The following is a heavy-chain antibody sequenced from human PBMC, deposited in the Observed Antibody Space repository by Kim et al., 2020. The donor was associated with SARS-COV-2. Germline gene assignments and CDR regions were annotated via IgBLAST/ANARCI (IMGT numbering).Heavy chain of an antibody. CDR3: ARDGLVVPAAMFLFSDNWFDP. Sequence: GGSLRLSCAASGFTFSSYWMHWVRQAPGKGLVWVSRINSDGSNTSYADSVKGRFTISRDNAKNTLYLQMNSLRAEDTAVYYCARDGLVVPAAMFLFSDNWFDPWGQGTLVTVSS. D-gene: IGHD2-2*01. J-gene: IGHJ5*02. V-gene: IGHV3-74*01. CDR1: GFTFSSYW. CDR2: INSDGSNT.